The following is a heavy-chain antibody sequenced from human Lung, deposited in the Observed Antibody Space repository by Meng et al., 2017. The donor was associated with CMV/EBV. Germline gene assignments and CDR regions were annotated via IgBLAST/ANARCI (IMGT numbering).Heavy chain of an antibody. D-gene: IGHD3-3*01. V-gene: IGHV1-18*01. CDR3: ARGPRRFWSGYRLYYFDN. CDR2: ISAYDGDT. J-gene: IGHJ4*02. CDR1: GYTFTSYG. Sequence: QVLLVQSGAEVKKPGASVKVSCKASGYTFTSYGISWVRQAPGQGLEWMGWISAYDGDTKYAQNLQGRLTMTTDTSTSTAYMVLRSLRSDDTAVYYCARGPRRFWSGYRLYYFDNWGQGTLVTVSS.